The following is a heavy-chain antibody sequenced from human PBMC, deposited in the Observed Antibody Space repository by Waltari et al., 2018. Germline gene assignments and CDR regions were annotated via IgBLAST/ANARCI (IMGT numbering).Heavy chain of an antibody. CDR1: GFPFADYA. V-gene: IGHV3-9*01. Sequence: EVQLVESGGGLVQPGRSLRLSCAASGFPFADYAMHWVRQAPGKGLEWVSGISWNSGSIGYADSVKGRFTISRDNAKNSLYLQMNSLRAEDTALYYCVKDRQIYSGGSYADGFDDWGQGTLVTVSS. J-gene: IGHJ4*02. D-gene: IGHD1-26*01. CDR3: VKDRQIYSGGSYADGFDD. CDR2: ISWNSGSI.